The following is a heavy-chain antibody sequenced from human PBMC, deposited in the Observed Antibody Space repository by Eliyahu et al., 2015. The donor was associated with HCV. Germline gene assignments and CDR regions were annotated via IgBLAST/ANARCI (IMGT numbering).Heavy chain of an antibody. V-gene: IGHV4-59*01. CDR2: IHYSGST. J-gene: IGHJ5*02. CDR3: ASGGGGIAVAGTGGWFDP. CDR1: GXSITTYC. D-gene: IGHD6-19*01. Sequence: QVQLQESGPGLVKPSETLSLTCTVSGXSITTYCWSRLPPPPGKGLEWIGYIHYSGSTNYNPSLKSRVTISVDTSKNQFSLNLTSVTAADTAVYYCASGGGGIAVAGTGGWFDPWGQGTLVTVSS.